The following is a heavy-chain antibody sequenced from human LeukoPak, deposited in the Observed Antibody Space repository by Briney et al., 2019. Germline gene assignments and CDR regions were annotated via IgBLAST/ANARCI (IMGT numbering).Heavy chain of an antibody. CDR2: IYYTGST. V-gene: IGHV4-31*03. J-gene: IGHJ4*02. CDR3: ARAARGYLYYFDY. D-gene: IGHD3-22*01. Sequence: SRTLSLTCTVSGGSISSGGYFWSWIRQHPGKDLEWIGYIYYTGSTYYNPSLKSRVAMSLDTSNNQFSLKLSSVTAADTAVYYCARAARGYLYYFDYWGQGTLVTVSS. CDR1: GGSISSGGYF.